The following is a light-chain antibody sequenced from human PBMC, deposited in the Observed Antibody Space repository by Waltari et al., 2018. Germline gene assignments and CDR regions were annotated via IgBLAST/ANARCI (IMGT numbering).Light chain of an antibody. V-gene: IGLV2-14*03. CDR1: FSDVGRSDY. Sequence: QSALTQPASVSGSPGQSITISCTGTFSDVGRSDYVPCYQHHPGKAPKLLIHDVTDRPSGVADRFSGSKSGNTASLTISGLQADDEADYYCTSYTSSTTTPYVFGTGTQVTV. CDR3: TSYTSSTTTPYV. J-gene: IGLJ1*01. CDR2: DVT.